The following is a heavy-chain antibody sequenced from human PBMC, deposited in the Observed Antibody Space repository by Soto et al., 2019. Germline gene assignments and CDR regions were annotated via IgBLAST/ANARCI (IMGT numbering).Heavy chain of an antibody. Sequence: PRGSLRLSCAASGFTFSSYAMHWFRQAPGKGLEWVAVISYDGSNKYYADSVKGRFTISRDNSKNTLYLQMNSLRAEDTAVYYCARDHNDYYDSSGYYYYWGQGTLVTVS. J-gene: IGHJ4*02. CDR2: ISYDGSNK. CDR3: ARDHNDYYDSSGYYYY. CDR1: GFTFSSYA. V-gene: IGHV3-30-3*01. D-gene: IGHD3-22*01.